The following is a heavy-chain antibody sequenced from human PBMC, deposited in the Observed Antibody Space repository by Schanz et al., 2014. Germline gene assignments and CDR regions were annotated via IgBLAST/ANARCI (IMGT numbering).Heavy chain of an antibody. D-gene: IGHD1-26*01. CDR1: GFTFSRHA. CDR3: XXDWASGRYYSDY. CDR2: ITYDGSNK. J-gene: IGHJ4*02. Sequence: QVELVESGGGVVQPGRYLRLSCAASGFTFSRHAMHWVRQAAGKGLEWVAAITYDGSNKYYAESVKGRFAISRDNSKXXXXXXXXXXXXXXXXXXXXXXDWASGRYYSDYWGQGTLVTVSS. V-gene: IGHV3-30*09.